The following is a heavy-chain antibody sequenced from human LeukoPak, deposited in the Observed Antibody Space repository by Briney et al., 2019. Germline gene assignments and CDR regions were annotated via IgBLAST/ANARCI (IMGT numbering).Heavy chain of an antibody. Sequence: SETLSLTCTVSGASISIISYYWGWIRQPPGKGLEWIGSIYYSGSTYYNPSLKSRVTISVDTSKNQFSLKLSSVTAADTAVYYCARALKSIAARGLPHWFDPWGQGTLVTVSS. CDR2: IYYSGST. CDR3: ARALKSIAARGLPHWFDP. D-gene: IGHD6-6*01. J-gene: IGHJ5*02. CDR1: GASISIISYY. V-gene: IGHV4-39*07.